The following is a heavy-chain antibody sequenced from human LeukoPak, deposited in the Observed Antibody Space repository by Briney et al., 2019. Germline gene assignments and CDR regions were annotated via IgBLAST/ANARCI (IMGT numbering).Heavy chain of an antibody. V-gene: IGHV3-23*01. CDR2: ISGSGGST. J-gene: IGHJ4*02. Sequence: GGSLRLSCAASGFTFSSYAMSRVRQAPGKGLEWVSAISGSGGSTYYADSVKGRFTISRDNSKNTLYLQMNSLRAEDTAVYYCAKGSLLAWFGEAGVFDYWGQGTLVTVSS. D-gene: IGHD3-10*01. CDR3: AKGSLLAWFGEAGVFDY. CDR1: GFTFSSYA.